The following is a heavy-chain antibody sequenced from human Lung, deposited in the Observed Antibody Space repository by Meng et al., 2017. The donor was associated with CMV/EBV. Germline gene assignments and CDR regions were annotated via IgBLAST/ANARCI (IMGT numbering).Heavy chain of an antibody. Sequence: SVXVSXXASGGMFSSYAISWVRQAPGQGLEWMGGIVPILGITNYAQNFQDRVTITADKSTSTAYMELNSLRSEDTAVYYCSDYRLYSSSSFVQGYYNGVDVWGQGTTVTVSS. CDR1: GGMFSSYA. CDR2: IVPILGIT. J-gene: IGHJ6*02. CDR3: SDYRLYSSSSFVQGYYNGVDV. V-gene: IGHV1-69*10. D-gene: IGHD6-6*01.